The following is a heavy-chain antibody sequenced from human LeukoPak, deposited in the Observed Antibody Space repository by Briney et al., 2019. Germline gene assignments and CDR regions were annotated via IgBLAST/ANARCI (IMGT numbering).Heavy chain of an antibody. CDR3: ARGRTYYDILTGYYSWYFDY. Sequence: GGSLRLSCAASGFTFSSYSMNWVRQAPGKGLELVSSISSSSSYIYYADSVKGRFTISRDNAKNSLYLQMTSLRAEDTAVYYCARGRTYYDILTGYYSWYFDYWGQGTLVTVSS. J-gene: IGHJ4*02. D-gene: IGHD3-9*01. V-gene: IGHV3-21*01. CDR1: GFTFSSYS. CDR2: ISSSSSYI.